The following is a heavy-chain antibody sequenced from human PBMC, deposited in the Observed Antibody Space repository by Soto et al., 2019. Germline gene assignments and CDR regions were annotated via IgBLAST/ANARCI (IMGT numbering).Heavy chain of an antibody. CDR1: GDTVISNSPS. CDR3: ARHGASRSSGCWSRYAN. D-gene: IGHD3-3*01. CDR2: IHYGGTT. Sequence: QLQLQASGPGLVKPSRTLSLTCTVSGDTVISNSPSWGWIRQPRGRAMEWVGTIHYGGTTNNNPSLRSQVPRSEDTSKNECYLTLSSVTVADTAVYYCARHGASRSSGCWSRYANWGQGTLVTVSS. V-gene: IGHV4-39*01. J-gene: IGHJ4*02.